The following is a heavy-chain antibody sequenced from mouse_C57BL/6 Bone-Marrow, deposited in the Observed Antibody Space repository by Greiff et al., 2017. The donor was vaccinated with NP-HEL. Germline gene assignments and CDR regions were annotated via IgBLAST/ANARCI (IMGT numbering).Heavy chain of an antibody. V-gene: IGHV1-5*01. D-gene: IGHD2-5*01. CDR2: IYPGNSDT. CDR3: TRDYSNYPYYAMDY. Sequence: EVQLQQSGTVLARPGASVKMSCKTSGYTFTSYWMHWVKQRPGQGLEWIGAIYPGNSDTSYNQKFKGKAKLTAVTSASTAYMELSSLTNEDSAVYYCTRDYSNYPYYAMDYWGQGTSVTVSS. CDR1: GYTFTSYW. J-gene: IGHJ4*01.